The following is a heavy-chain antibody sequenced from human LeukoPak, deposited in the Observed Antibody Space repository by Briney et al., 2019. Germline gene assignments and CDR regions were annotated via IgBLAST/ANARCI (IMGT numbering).Heavy chain of an antibody. V-gene: IGHV4-38-2*01. Sequence: PSETLSLTCAVSGYSISRGYYWGWLRPPPGKGLDRIGYIYHSECTYYILSIMSRVTISLDTSKIQFSLKLSSVTAADTAMYYCARRDQRNWFDPWGQGTLVTVSS. J-gene: IGHJ5*02. D-gene: IGHD2-2*01. CDR1: GYSISRGYY. CDR3: ARRDQRNWFDP. CDR2: IYHSECT.